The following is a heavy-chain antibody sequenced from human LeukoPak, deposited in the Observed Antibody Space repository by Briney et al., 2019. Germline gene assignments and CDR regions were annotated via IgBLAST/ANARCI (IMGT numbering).Heavy chain of an antibody. CDR3: ARDQFYAAAGTFDC. V-gene: IGHV1-18*01. CDR2: ISAYNGNT. CDR1: GYTFTSYG. Sequence: SVKVSCEASGYTFTSYGISWVRQAPGQGLEWMGWISAYNGNTNYAQKLQGRVTMTTDTSTSTAYMELRSLRSDDTAVYYCARDQFYAAAGTFDCWDQGTLVTVSS. J-gene: IGHJ4*02. D-gene: IGHD6-13*01.